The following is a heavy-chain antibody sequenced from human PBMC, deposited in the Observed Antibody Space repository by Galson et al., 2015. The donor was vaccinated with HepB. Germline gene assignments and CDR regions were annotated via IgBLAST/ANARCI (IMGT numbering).Heavy chain of an antibody. CDR2: ISSNGDTT. CDR1: GFTFSDCT. J-gene: IGHJ4*02. CDR3: VRESGASSGFYPSFDY. Sequence: SLRLSCAASGFTFSDCTMHWVRQAPGKRLEFVSAISSNGDTTYYADSVKGRFTISRDNSKNTLYLQMSSLRPDDTAMFYCVRESGASSGFYPSFDYWGQGTLVTVSS. D-gene: IGHD3-22*01. V-gene: IGHV3-64D*06.